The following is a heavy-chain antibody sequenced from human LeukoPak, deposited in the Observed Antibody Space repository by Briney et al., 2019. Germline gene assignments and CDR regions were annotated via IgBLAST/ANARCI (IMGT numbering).Heavy chain of an antibody. V-gene: IGHV4-59*01. CDR1: DGSISNYY. Sequence: PSETLSLTCTVSDGSISNYYWSWIRQPPGTGLEWIAYIDYRGSTTYNPSLKSRVTISVDTSKNQFSLKLSSVTAADTAVYYCAREGYYYGMDVWGQGTTVTVSS. CDR3: AREGYYYGMDV. J-gene: IGHJ6*02. CDR2: IDYRGST.